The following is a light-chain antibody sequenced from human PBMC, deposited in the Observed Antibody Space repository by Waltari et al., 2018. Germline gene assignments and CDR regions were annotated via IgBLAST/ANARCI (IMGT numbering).Light chain of an antibody. J-gene: IGLJ1*01. CDR1: NIGTYS. CDR2: YGS. CDR3: HVWHPDVDPGV. V-gene: IGLV3-21*04. Sequence: LTQPPSVSVAPGETATITCGGDNIGTYSVHWYQQKAGQAPVLVIFYGSDRPSGVPERVSGSNAGNTATLTISRGEAVDEASYYCHVWHPDVDPGVFGTGTEVTVL.